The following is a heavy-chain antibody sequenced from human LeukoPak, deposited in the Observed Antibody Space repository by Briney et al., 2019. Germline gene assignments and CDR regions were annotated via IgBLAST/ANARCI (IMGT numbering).Heavy chain of an antibody. CDR2: ISYDGSNK. CDR3: ARDPVVGATIRVYYFAY. J-gene: IGHJ4*02. CDR1: GFTFSSYA. D-gene: IGHD1-26*01. V-gene: IGHV3-30-3*01. Sequence: GGSLRLSCAASGFTFSSYAMQWVRQAPGKGLEWVAVISYDGSNKYYADSVKGRFTISRDNSKNTLYLQMNSLRAEDTAVYYCARDPVVGATIRVYYFAYWGQGPLVTVSS.